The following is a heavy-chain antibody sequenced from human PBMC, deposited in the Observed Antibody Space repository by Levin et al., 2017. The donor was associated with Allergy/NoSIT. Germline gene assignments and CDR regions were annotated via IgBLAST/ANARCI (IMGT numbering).Heavy chain of an antibody. Sequence: RPGGSLRLSCAASGFTFSNYWMHWVRQAPGKGLVWVSRINKDATYTAYADSVKGRFTISRDNAKNTLYLQMNRLGAEDKAVYYCTARYGSGGYLIDYWGQGTLVTVSA. D-gene: IGHD3-10*01. CDR2: INKDATYT. V-gene: IGHV3-74*03. CDR3: TARYGSGGYLIDY. J-gene: IGHJ4*02. CDR1: GFTFSNYW.